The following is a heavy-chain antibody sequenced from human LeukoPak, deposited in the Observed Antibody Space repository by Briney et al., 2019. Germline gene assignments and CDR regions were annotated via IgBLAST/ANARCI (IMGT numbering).Heavy chain of an antibody. CDR2: IKSKTDGGTT. Sequence: GGSLRLSCAASGFTFSNAWMSWVRQAPGKGLEWVGRIKSKTDGGTTDYAAPVKGRFTISRDDSKNTLYLQMSSLRAEDTAVYYCANRYSGSYGTFDYWGQGTLVTVSS. D-gene: IGHD1-26*01. CDR1: GFTFSNAW. CDR3: ANRYSGSYGTFDY. V-gene: IGHV3-15*01. J-gene: IGHJ4*02.